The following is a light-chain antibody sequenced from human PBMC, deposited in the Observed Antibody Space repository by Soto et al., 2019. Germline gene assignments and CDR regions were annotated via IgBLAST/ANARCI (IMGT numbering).Light chain of an antibody. CDR2: DVS. Sequence: EIVLTQSPATLSLSPGERATLSCRASQTVGTSLAWYQQKPGQAPRLLMYDVSNRAIGITARFSGSGSGTDFTLTISSLEPEDFAVYYCQQRSNWLITFGQGTRLEIK. J-gene: IGKJ5*01. CDR1: QTVGTS. CDR3: QQRSNWLIT. V-gene: IGKV3-11*01.